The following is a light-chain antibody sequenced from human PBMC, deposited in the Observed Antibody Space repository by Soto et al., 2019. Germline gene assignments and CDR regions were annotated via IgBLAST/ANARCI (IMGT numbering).Light chain of an antibody. V-gene: IGLV2-14*01. CDR2: EVS. Sequence: QSALTQPASVSGSPGQSVTISCTGTSSDVGAYKYVSWYQQHPGKAPKLMIYEVSNRPSGVPDRFSGSKSGTSASLAISGLQSEDEADYYCAAWDDSLNGVVFGGGTKLTVL. J-gene: IGLJ2*01. CDR3: AAWDDSLNGVV. CDR1: SSDVGAYKY.